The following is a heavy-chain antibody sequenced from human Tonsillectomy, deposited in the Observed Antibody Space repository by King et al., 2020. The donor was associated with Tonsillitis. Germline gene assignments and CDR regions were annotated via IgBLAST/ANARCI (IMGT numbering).Heavy chain of an antibody. D-gene: IGHD5-12*01. Sequence: DVQLVESGGGLVQPGGSLRLSCAASGFTFSSYSMNWVRQAPGKGLEWVSYISSSSSTIYYADSVKGRFTISRDNAKNSLYLQMNSLRAEDTAVYYCARDERGYSGYDYGIDYWGPGTLVTVSS. CDR1: GFTFSSYS. V-gene: IGHV3-48*01. CDR3: ARDERGYSGYDYGIDY. CDR2: ISSSSSTI. J-gene: IGHJ4*02.